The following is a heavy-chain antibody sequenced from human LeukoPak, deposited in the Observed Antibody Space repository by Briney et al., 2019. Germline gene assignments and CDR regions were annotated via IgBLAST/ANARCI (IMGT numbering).Heavy chain of an antibody. Sequence: GESLKISCKGSGYSLTSYWIGWVRQVPGKGLGWVGIIYPGDSDTRYSPSFQGQVTISADKSISTAYLQWSSLKASDTAMYYCARRRREGAFDIWGQGTMVTVSS. D-gene: IGHD1-26*01. CDR2: IYPGDSDT. J-gene: IGHJ3*02. CDR1: GYSLTSYW. V-gene: IGHV5-51*01. CDR3: ARRRREGAFDI.